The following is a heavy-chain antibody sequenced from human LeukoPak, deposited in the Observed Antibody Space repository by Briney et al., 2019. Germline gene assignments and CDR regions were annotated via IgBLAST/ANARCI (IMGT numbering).Heavy chain of an antibody. CDR3: ARASYCSGGSCYPPYYYYYYMDV. D-gene: IGHD2-15*01. CDR1: GFTFSSYS. Sequence: PGGSLRLSCAASGFTFSSYSMNWVRQAPGKGVEWVSSISSSSSYLYYADSVKGRFTISRDNAKNSLYLQMNSLRAEDTAVYYCARASYCSGGSCYPPYYYYYYMDVWGKGTTVTVSS. J-gene: IGHJ6*03. V-gene: IGHV3-21*01. CDR2: ISSSSSYL.